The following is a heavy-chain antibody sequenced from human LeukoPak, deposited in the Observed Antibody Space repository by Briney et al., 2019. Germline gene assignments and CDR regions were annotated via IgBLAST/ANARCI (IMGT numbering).Heavy chain of an antibody. D-gene: IGHD6-6*01. Sequence: SGTLSLTCAVSGGSISSSNWWSWVRQPPGKGLEWIGEIYHSGSTNYNPSLKSRVTISVEKSKNQFSLKLSSVTAADTAVYYCARDGGYSSSSFAFDIWGQGTMVTVSS. J-gene: IGHJ3*02. CDR2: IYHSGST. CDR1: GGSISSSNW. CDR3: ARDGGYSSSSFAFDI. V-gene: IGHV4-4*02.